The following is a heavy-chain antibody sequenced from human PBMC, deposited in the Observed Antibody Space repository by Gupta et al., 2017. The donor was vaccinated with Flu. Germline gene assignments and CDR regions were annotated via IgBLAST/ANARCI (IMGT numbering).Heavy chain of an antibody. CDR2: INYSGNT. J-gene: IGHJ4*02. V-gene: IGHV4-39*01. D-gene: IGHD3-10*01. CDR3: ERHPGMDD. Sequence: QLQLQESGPGLVKPSETLSLTCTVSGGSISSNSDYWGWIRQPPGKGLEWIGSINYSGNTYVNPSIKSRVTICVETSEKQLSMKMKAVNAADTAVDDCERHPGMDDGGQGTQVTVSS. CDR1: GGSISSNSDY.